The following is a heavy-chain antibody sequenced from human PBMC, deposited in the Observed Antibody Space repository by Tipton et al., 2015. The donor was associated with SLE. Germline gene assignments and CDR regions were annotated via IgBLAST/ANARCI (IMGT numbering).Heavy chain of an antibody. CDR3: ARGIAAAGVIFDY. D-gene: IGHD6-13*01. V-gene: IGHV4-34*01. CDR2: INYSGST. Sequence: TLSLTCAVYGGSFSGYYWSWIRQPPGKGLEWIGEINYSGSTNYNPSLKSRVTISVDTSKNQFSLKLSSVTAADTAVYYCARGIAAAGVIFDYWGQGTLVTVSS. J-gene: IGHJ4*02. CDR1: GGSFSGYY.